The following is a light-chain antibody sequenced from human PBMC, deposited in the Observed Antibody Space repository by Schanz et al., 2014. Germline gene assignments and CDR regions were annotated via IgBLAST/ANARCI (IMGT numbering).Light chain of an antibody. V-gene: IGKV3D-15*01. CDR3: QQRNNWPWT. J-gene: IGKJ1*01. CDR1: QSVSSN. CDR2: GAS. Sequence: EIVMTQSPATLSVSPGERATLSCRASQSVSSNLAWYQQKPGQAPRLLIYGASSRATGIPDRFRGSGSGTDFTLSISGLEPEDFAVYYCQQRNNWPWTSGQGTKVELK.